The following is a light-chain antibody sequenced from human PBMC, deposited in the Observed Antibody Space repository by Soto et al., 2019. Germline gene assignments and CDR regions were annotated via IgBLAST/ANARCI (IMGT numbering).Light chain of an antibody. J-gene: IGKJ4*01. Sequence: DIQLTKSPSFLSASVGDRVTVTCRASQGINSYLAWYQQKPGKAPKLLIYTASTLQSGVPSRFSGSGSGTEFTLTITSLQPEDFAAYYCQQLYTYPLTFGGGTKVEIK. V-gene: IGKV1-9*01. CDR2: TAS. CDR1: QGINSY. CDR3: QQLYTYPLT.